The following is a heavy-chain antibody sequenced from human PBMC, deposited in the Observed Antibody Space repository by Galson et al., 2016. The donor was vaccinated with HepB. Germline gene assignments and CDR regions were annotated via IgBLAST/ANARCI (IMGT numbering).Heavy chain of an antibody. Sequence: SLRLSCAASGFTFNEYWMTWVRQAPGKGLEWVANIKQDGSKRNYVDSVMGRFTISRDNAKNSLYLQVNSLRAEDTAVYYCARDRTYYSNSIYYDIFDLWGQGTMITVSS. CDR2: IKQDGSKR. CDR1: GFTFNEYW. D-gene: IGHD3-22*01. CDR3: ARDRTYYSNSIYYDIFDL. V-gene: IGHV3-7*03. J-gene: IGHJ3*01.